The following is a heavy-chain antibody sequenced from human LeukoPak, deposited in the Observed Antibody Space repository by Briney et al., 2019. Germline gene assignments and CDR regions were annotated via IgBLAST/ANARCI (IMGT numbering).Heavy chain of an antibody. CDR3: ARDYGGSSGYPQSLDY. CDR2: INPSGGST. CDR1: GYTFTSYY. J-gene: IGHJ4*02. V-gene: IGHV1-46*01. D-gene: IGHD3-22*01. Sequence: ASVKVSCKASGYTFTSYYMHWVRQAPGQGLEWMGIINPSGGSTSYAQKFQGRVTMTRDMSTSTVYMELSSLRSEDTAVHYCARDYGGSSGYPQSLDYWGQGTLVTVSS.